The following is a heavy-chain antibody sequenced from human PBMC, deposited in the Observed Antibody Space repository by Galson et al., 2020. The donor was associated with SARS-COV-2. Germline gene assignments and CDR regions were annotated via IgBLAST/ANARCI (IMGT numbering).Heavy chain of an antibody. CDR2: IDWDDDK. Sequence: SGPTLVKPTQTLTLTRTFSGFSLSTSGMCVSWIRQPPGKALEWLALIDWDDDKYYSTSLKTRLTISKDTSKNQVVLTMTNMDPVDTATYYCARTHYDILTGRNWFDPWGQGTLVTVSS. V-gene: IGHV2-70*01. D-gene: IGHD3-9*01. J-gene: IGHJ5*02. CDR3: ARTHYDILTGRNWFDP. CDR1: GFSLSTSGMC.